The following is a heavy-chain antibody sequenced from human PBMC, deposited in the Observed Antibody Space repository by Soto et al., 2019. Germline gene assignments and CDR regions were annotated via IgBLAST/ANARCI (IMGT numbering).Heavy chain of an antibody. V-gene: IGHV1-8*01. Sequence: QVQLVQSGAEVREPGASVKVSCKASGYSFTSLDINWVRQTAGQGLEWMGWMQPSTGRTGYAQKFQGRVTMTRDTSQNTAYMEMTTLTADDTAFYYCARGVSAGADYWGQGTLVNVSS. CDR3: ARGVSAGADY. CDR1: GYSFTSLD. CDR2: MQPSTGRT. D-gene: IGHD1-26*01. J-gene: IGHJ4*02.